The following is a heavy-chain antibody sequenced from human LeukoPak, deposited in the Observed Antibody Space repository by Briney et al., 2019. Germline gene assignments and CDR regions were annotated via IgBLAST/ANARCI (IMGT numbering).Heavy chain of an antibody. CDR1: AFTFSSSA. V-gene: IGHV3-64D*06. D-gene: IGHD2-2*01. Sequence: GGSLRLSCSASAFTFSSSAMHWVRQAPGKGLEYVSAITSNGGRTYYADSVKGRFTISRDNSKNTLDLQMSSLRAEDTAVYYCVKAMGYCSTTNCHPFDYWGQGTLVAVSS. J-gene: IGHJ4*02. CDR3: VKAMGYCSTTNCHPFDY. CDR2: ITSNGGRT.